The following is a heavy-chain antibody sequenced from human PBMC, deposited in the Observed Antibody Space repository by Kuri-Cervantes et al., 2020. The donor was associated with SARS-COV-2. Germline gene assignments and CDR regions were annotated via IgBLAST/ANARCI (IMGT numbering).Heavy chain of an antibody. CDR3: ARQMMSSITIFGVVITRNWFDP. D-gene: IGHD3-3*01. J-gene: IGHJ5*02. CDR2: IYYSGST. Sequence: SETLSLTCTVSGGSIRSGDYYWSWIRQPPGKGLEWIGYIYYSGSTYYNPSLKSRVTISVDTSKNQFSLKLSSVTAADTAVYYCARQMMSSITIFGVVITRNWFDPWGQGTVVTVSS. V-gene: IGHV4-30-4*01. CDR1: GGSIRSGDYY.